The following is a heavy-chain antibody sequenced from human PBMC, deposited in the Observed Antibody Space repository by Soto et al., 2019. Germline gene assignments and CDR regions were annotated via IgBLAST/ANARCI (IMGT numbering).Heavy chain of an antibody. D-gene: IGHD4-17*01. CDR2: ISSSSSTI. CDR1: GFTSSSYS. J-gene: IGHJ4*02. Sequence: EVQLVESGGGLVQPGGSLRLSCAASGFTSSSYSMNWVRQARAKGMEWVSYISSSSSTIYYADSVKGRFTISRDNAKNSPYLQMNSLRDEATAVYYCASEKDYDEGGYWGQVTLVSVSS. V-gene: IGHV3-48*02. CDR3: ASEKDYDEGGY.